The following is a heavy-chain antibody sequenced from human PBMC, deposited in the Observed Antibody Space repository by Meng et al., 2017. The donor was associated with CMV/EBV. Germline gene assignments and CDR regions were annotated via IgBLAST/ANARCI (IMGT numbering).Heavy chain of an antibody. Sequence: GESLKISCAASGFTFSIYAMHWVRQAPGKGLEWVALISYDGSNKYYADSVKGRFTISRDNSKNTLYLQMNSLRAEDTAVYYCAREGVAYYYYYGMDVWGQGTTVTVSS. V-gene: IGHV3-30-3*01. D-gene: IGHD5-12*01. J-gene: IGHJ6*02. CDR3: AREGVAYYYYYGMDV. CDR1: GFTFSIYA. CDR2: ISYDGSNK.